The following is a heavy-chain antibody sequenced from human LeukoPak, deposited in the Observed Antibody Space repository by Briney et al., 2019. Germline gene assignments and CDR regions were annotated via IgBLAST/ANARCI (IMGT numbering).Heavy chain of an antibody. CDR1: GGSFSGYY. CDR3: ARGLGDIVIVPAANAFDI. CDR2: INHSGST. Sequence: SETLSPTCAVYGGSFSGYYWSWIRQPPGKGLEWIGEINHSGSTNYNPSLNSRVTISVDTSKNQFSLKLSSVTAADTAVYYCARGLGDIVIVPAANAFDIWGQGTKVTVSS. J-gene: IGHJ3*02. V-gene: IGHV4-34*01. D-gene: IGHD2-2*01.